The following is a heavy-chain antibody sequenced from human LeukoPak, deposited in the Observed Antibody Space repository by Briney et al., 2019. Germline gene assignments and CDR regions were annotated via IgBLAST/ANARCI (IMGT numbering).Heavy chain of an antibody. CDR3: ARVGSHNFAFDI. V-gene: IGHV3-66*01. Sequence: GGSLRLSCAASGFAVSSSYMSWVRQAPAKGLEWVSVIYSGGTTYYADSVKGRFSFSRDNSKNTLYLQMNSLRAEDTTVYYCARVGSHNFAFDIWGQGTMVTVSS. CDR1: GFAVSSSY. J-gene: IGHJ3*02. CDR2: IYSGGTT.